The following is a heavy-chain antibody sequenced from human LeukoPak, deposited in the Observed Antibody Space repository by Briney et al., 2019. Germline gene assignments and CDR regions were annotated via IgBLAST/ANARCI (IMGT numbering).Heavy chain of an antibody. V-gene: IGHV4-59*12. CDR2: IHYGGST. CDR1: GGSIGSYS. D-gene: IGHD2-8*01. Sequence: SETLSLTCTVSGGSIGSYSWSWIRQPPGKGLEWIGYIHYGGSTNYNPSLKSRITISVDTSKNQFSLKLSSVTAADTAVYYCARGRYAYGMDVWGQGTTVTVSS. J-gene: IGHJ6*02. CDR3: ARGRYAYGMDV.